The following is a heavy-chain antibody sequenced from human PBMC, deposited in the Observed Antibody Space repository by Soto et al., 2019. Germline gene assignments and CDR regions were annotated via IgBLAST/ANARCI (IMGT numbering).Heavy chain of an antibody. D-gene: IGHD3-16*01. V-gene: IGHV3-23*01. CDR1: GFTFSSYA. CDR3: AKGPGGGKGSLINWFDP. Sequence: GESLKISCAASGFTFSSYAMSWVRQAPGKGLEWVSAISGSGGSTYYADSVKGRFTISRDNSKNTLYLQMNSLRAEGTAVYYCAKGPGGGKGSLINWFDPWGQGTLVTVSS. J-gene: IGHJ5*02. CDR2: ISGSGGST.